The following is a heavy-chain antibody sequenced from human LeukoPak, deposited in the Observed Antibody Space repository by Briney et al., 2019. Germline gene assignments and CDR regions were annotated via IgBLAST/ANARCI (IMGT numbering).Heavy chain of an antibody. Sequence: SETLSLTCTVSGGSISSYYWSWIRQPAGKGLEWIGRIYTSGSTNYNASLKSRVSMSVDTSKNQFSLKLSSVTAADTAVFYCAREKSVGYREFDYWGQGTLVTVSS. CDR3: AREKSVGYREFDY. D-gene: IGHD5-24*01. CDR2: IYTSGST. CDR1: GGSISSYY. J-gene: IGHJ4*02. V-gene: IGHV4-4*07.